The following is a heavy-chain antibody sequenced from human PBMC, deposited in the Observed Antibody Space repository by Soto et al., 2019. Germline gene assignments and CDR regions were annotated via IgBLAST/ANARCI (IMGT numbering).Heavy chain of an antibody. Sequence: EVQLVESGGGLIQPGGSLRLSCAASGFTFSSSEMYWVRQAPGKGLEWVSYIHPRGQPIFYADSVKGRFTISRDNAKNSLYLQRSRLRAEDSAVYYCARRASRWGQGTMVTVSS. D-gene: IGHD1-26*01. CDR2: IHPRGQPI. CDR3: ARRASR. J-gene: IGHJ3*01. V-gene: IGHV3-48*03. CDR1: GFTFSSSE.